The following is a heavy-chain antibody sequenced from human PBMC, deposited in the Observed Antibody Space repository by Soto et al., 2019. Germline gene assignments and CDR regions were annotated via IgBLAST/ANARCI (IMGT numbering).Heavy chain of an antibody. CDR3: AKYSSKHFDY. CDR1: GFTFSSYV. Sequence: EVQLLESGGGLVQPGGSLRLSCAASGFTFSSYVMGWVRQAPGQGLEWVSSISGSGGSTYYPDSVKGRFTISRDNSKNTLYLQMNSLRAEDTAVYFCAKYSSKHFDYWGQGTLVTVSS. J-gene: IGHJ4*02. V-gene: IGHV3-23*01. D-gene: IGHD6-13*01. CDR2: ISGSGGST.